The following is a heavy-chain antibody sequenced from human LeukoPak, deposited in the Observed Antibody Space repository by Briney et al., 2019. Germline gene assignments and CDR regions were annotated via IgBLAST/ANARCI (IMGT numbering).Heavy chain of an antibody. J-gene: IGHJ4*02. Sequence: SVTLSLTCTVSGGSISSTSYYWGWIRQPPGKGLEWIGSIYYSGSTYYNPSLKSRVTISVDTSKNQFSLKLSSVTAADTAVYYCARQGYSYGYTTPFDYWGQGTLVTVSS. CDR2: IYYSGST. CDR1: GGSISSTSYY. D-gene: IGHD5-18*01. V-gene: IGHV4-39*01. CDR3: ARQGYSYGYTTPFDY.